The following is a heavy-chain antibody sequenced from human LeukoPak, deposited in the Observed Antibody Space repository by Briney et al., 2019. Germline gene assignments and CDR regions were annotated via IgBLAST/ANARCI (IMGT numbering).Heavy chain of an antibody. Sequence: ASVKVSCKASGYTFTSYGVSWGGQAAGQGLEGMGWISAYNGNTNYAHKLQGRLTMPTDASTPPAYMELRSLRSADTAVYYCARVKKVGVRYFDYWGQGTLVTVSS. CDR2: ISAYNGNT. D-gene: IGHD2-15*01. J-gene: IGHJ4*02. V-gene: IGHV1-18*01. CDR1: GYTFTSYG. CDR3: ARVKKVGVRYFDY.